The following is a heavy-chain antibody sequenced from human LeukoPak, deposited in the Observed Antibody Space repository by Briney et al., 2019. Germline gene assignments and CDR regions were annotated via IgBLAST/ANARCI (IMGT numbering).Heavy chain of an antibody. CDR2: IFASGST. CDR3: VRGIVGTTRHFDF. V-gene: IGHV4-4*07. J-gene: IGHJ4*02. Sequence: PSETLSLTCTVSGGSISSYYWSWIRRPAGKGLEWVGRIFASGSTNYNPSLRSRVTMSVDTSKNQFSLKLRSVTDADTAVYYCVRGIVGTTRHFDFWDQGALVTVSS. D-gene: IGHD1-26*01. CDR1: GGSISSYY.